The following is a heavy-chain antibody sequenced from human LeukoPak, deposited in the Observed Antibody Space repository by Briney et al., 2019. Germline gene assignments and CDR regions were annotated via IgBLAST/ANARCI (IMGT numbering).Heavy chain of an antibody. CDR3: ARDYDSSGYLGY. V-gene: IGHV4-59*01. J-gene: IGHJ4*02. Sequence: SETLSLTCTVSGGSISSYYWSWIRQPPGKGLEWIGYIHYSGSTNYNPSLKSRVTISVDTSKNQFSLKLSSVTAADTAVYYCARDYDSSGYLGYWGQGTLVTVSS. CDR2: IHYSGST. D-gene: IGHD3-22*01. CDR1: GGSISSYY.